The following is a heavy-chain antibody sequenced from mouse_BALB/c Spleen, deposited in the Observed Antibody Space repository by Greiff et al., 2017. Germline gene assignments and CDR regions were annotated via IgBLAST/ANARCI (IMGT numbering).Heavy chain of an antibody. J-gene: IGHJ2*01. CDR3: ASQIYYGNFDY. V-gene: IGHV5-9*03. D-gene: IGHD2-1*01. CDR1: GFTFSSYT. CDR2: ISSGGGNT. Sequence: DVKLVESGGGLVKPGGSLKLSCAASGFTFSSYTMSWVRQTPEKRLEWVATISSGGGNTYYPDSVKGRFTISRDNAKNNLYLQMSSLRSEDTALYYCASQIYYGNFDYWGQGTTLTVSS.